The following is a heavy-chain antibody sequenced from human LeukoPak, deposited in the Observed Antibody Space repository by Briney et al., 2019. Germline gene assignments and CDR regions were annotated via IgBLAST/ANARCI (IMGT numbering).Heavy chain of an antibody. J-gene: IGHJ3*02. CDR2: IHESGGYI. CDR1: GFTFSSYS. Sequence: GGSLRLSCAASGFTFSSYSMNWVRQAPGKGLEWVSSIHESGGYIYYADSVKGRFTISRDNAEKSLYLQMDSLRAEDTAVYYCASSSDAFDIWGQGTMVTVSS. CDR3: ASSSDAFDI. V-gene: IGHV3-21*01. D-gene: IGHD6-6*01.